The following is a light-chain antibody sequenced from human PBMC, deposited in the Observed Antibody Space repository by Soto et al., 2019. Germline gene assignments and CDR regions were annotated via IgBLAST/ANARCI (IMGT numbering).Light chain of an antibody. CDR3: QQYDSYPLT. CDR1: QSINNV. V-gene: IGKV1-5*01. CDR2: DVS. J-gene: IGKJ4*01. Sequence: DVHITHSPSTLSSSFVYRFSSTFRASQSINNVLDWYQQKPGKAPKFLIYDVSTLESGVPSRFSGSGSGTEFTLTISSLQPEDFATYYCQQYDSYPLTFGGGTKVDIK.